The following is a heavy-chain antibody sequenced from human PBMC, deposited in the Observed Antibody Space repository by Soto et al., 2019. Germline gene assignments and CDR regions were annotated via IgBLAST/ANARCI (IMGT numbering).Heavy chain of an antibody. CDR1: GYTFTSYD. V-gene: IGHV1-8*01. CDR3: ARVGSGYDLANYYYYGMDV. D-gene: IGHD5-12*01. Sequence: QVQLVQSGAEVKKPGASVKVSCKASGYTFTSYDINWVRQATGQGLEWMGWMNPNSGNTGYAQKFQGRVTMTRNPSISTAYMELSSLRSEDTAVYYCARVGSGYDLANYYYYGMDVWGQGTTVTVSS. CDR2: MNPNSGNT. J-gene: IGHJ6*02.